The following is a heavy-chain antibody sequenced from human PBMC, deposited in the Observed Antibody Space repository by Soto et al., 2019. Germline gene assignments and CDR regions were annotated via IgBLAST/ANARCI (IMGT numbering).Heavy chain of an antibody. CDR1: GFTFSSYG. Sequence: GGSLRLSCAASGFTFSSYGMHWVRQAPGKGLEWVAVISYDGSNKYYADSVKGRFTISRDNSKNTLYLQMNSLRAEDTAVYYCAKDLGPTTVTRYDGDYYYYGMDVWGQGTTVTVS. CDR3: AKDLGPTTVTRYDGDYYYYGMDV. J-gene: IGHJ6*02. CDR2: ISYDGSNK. D-gene: IGHD4-17*01. V-gene: IGHV3-30*18.